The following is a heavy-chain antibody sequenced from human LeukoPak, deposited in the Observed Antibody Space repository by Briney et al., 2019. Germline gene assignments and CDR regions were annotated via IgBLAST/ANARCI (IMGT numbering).Heavy chain of an antibody. CDR3: AREGPDYSQPFDY. V-gene: IGHV4-30-4*08. CDR1: GGSLTSGDYH. Sequence: TSQTLSLTCTVSGGSLTSGDYHWSWIRQPPWKGLEGIGYIYYSGSAYYNSSLKSRVVMSVDTSKKQFSLRLTSVTAADTAVNYCAREGPDYSQPFDYWGQGTLVPVSS. D-gene: IGHD4-11*01. CDR2: IYYSGSA. J-gene: IGHJ4*02.